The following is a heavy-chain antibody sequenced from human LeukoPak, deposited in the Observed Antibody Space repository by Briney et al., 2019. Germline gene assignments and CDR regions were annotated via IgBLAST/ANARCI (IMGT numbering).Heavy chain of an antibody. J-gene: IGHJ4*03. V-gene: IGHV4-34*01. CDR2: IDHRGDT. CDR3: ARGATISETGYFDF. Sequence: SETLSLTCAVYGGSFSRYYWSWIRQSPGKGLEWIAEIDHRGDTNYNPSVKSRVTISVDTSKNQFSLKMRSLSAAETALYYCARGATISETGYFDFWGQGTLVTVSS. D-gene: IGHD5-24*01. CDR1: GGSFSRYY.